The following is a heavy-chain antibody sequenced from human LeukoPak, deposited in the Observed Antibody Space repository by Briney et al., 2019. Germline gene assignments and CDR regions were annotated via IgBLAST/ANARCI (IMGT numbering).Heavy chain of an antibody. CDR2: IYYSGST. J-gene: IGHJ4*02. Sequence: SQTLSLTCTVSGVSISSGGYYWSWIRQHPGKGLEWIGYIYYSGSTYYNPSLESRVTISVDTSKNQFSLKLSSVTAADTAVYYCAREGAGKLQYFDYWGQGTLVTVSS. CDR1: GVSISSGGYY. V-gene: IGHV4-31*03. D-gene: IGHD1-14*01. CDR3: AREGAGKLQYFDY.